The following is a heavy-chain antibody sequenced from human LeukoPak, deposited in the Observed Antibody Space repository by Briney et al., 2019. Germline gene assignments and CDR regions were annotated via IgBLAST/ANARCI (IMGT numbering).Heavy chain of an antibody. CDR2: ISGSGGST. CDR3: AKGEVGATTGYFDY. D-gene: IGHD1-26*01. J-gene: IGHJ4*02. CDR1: GFIVSNNY. Sequence: PGGSLRLSCAVSGFIVSNNYMSWVRQAPGKGLEWVSAISGSGGSTYYADSVKGRFTISRDNSKNTLYLQMNSLRAEDTAVYYCAKGEVGATTGYFDYWGQGTLVTVSS. V-gene: IGHV3-23*01.